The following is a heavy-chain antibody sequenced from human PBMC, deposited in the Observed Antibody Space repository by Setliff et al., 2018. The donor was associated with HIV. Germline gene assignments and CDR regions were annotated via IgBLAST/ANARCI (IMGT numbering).Heavy chain of an antibody. J-gene: IGHJ4*02. V-gene: IGHV4-39*07. CDR1: GGSVMSSVYY. CDR2: ISFSGT. Sequence: SETLSLTCAVSGGSVMSSVYYWAWIRQPPGKGLEWIGSISFSGTYLNPSLKSRVTMSVDKSKNQFSLKLRSVTAADTAVYYCAREAVLFGGSYRFDYWGQGTLVTISS. CDR3: AREAVLFGGSYRFDY. D-gene: IGHD1-26*01.